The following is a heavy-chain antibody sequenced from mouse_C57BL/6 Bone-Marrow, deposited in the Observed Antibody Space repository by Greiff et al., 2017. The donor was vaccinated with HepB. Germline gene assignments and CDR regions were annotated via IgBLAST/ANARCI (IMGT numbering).Heavy chain of an antibody. Sequence: QVQLQQPGAELVKPGASVKLSCKASGYTFTSYWMHWVKQRPGQGLEWIGMIHPNSGSTNYNEKFKSKATLTVDKSSSTAYMRLSSLTSEDSAVYYCARSYYGSSPFAMDYWGQGTSVTVSS. J-gene: IGHJ4*01. CDR1: GYTFTSYW. CDR3: ARSYYGSSPFAMDY. D-gene: IGHD1-1*01. V-gene: IGHV1-64*01. CDR2: IHPNSGST.